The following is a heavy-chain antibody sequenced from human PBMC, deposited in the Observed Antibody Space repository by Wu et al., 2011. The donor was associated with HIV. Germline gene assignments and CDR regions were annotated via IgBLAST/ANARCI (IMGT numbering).Heavy chain of an antibody. V-gene: IGHV1-2*02. Sequence: QVQLVQSGAEVKKPGASVKVSCKASGYTFSDHMLHWVRQAPGQGPEWMGWINPATGDTKYAQKFQGRVTMTRDTSISTACLELSSLTSADTAVFYCAVLGISMVRGFMTPFDPWGQGTLVTVSS. D-gene: IGHD3-10*01. CDR1: GYTFSDHM. J-gene: IGHJ5*02. CDR3: AVLGISMVRGFMTPFDP. CDR2: INPATGDT.